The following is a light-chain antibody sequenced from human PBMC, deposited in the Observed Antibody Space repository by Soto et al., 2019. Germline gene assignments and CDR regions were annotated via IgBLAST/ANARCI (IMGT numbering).Light chain of an antibody. V-gene: IGLV1-51*01. J-gene: IGLJ1*01. CDR2: DNV. CDR1: GSNLGRNY. Sequence: QSVLTQPPSVSATPGQKVTISCSGSGSNLGRNYVSWYQQLPGTAPKLLIYDNVYRFSGIPDRFSASKSGTSATLGITGLQTGDEGDYYCGSWDNILRAYVFGTWTQLTVL. CDR3: GSWDNILRAYV.